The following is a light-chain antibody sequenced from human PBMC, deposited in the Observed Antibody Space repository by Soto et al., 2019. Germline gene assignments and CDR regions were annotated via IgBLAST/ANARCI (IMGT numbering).Light chain of an antibody. CDR2: AAS. Sequence: AIQMTQSPSSLPASVGDIVTITFRASQDIINDLGFYQQKPGKAPKVLIYAASTLQSEVPSRFSGSGSGTEFTLTINSLQPEDFATYYCLQDYNYPRTFGQGTKVDIK. CDR3: LQDYNYPRT. V-gene: IGKV1-6*02. J-gene: IGKJ1*01. CDR1: QDIIND.